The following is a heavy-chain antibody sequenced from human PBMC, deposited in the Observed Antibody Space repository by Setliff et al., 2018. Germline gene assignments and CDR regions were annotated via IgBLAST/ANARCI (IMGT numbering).Heavy chain of an antibody. CDR3: AKEQEITLVPGIIPDAFDL. D-gene: IGHD3-10*01. CDR1: GFTLNTYG. CDR2: IRSDGNKK. J-gene: IGHJ3*01. V-gene: IGHV3-30*02. Sequence: PGGSLRLSCAASGFTLNTYGISWVRQAPGKGLEWVTFIRSDGNKKDFGDSVKGRFSISRDNSKNTVYLQMNSLKIEDTAVYFCAKEQEITLVPGIIPDAFDLWGQGTMVTVSS.